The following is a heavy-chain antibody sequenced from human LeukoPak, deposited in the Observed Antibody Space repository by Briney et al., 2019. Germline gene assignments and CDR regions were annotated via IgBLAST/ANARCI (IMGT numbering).Heavy chain of an antibody. Sequence: PGGSLRLSCTASRFIFSDYAIHWVRQAPGKGLEWVAVISKDGARKYYADSVKGRITISRDNANNKLYLQMNSLRPEDTAVYYCARTRDCGSADCYRDFTYWGQGTLVTVSS. CDR3: ARTRDCGSADCYRDFTY. V-gene: IGHV3-30-3*01. CDR2: ISKDGARK. J-gene: IGHJ4*02. D-gene: IGHD2-2*02. CDR1: RFIFSDYA.